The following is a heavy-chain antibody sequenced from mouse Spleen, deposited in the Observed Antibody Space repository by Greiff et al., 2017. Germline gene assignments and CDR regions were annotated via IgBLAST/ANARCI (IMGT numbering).Heavy chain of an antibody. Sequence: EVMLVESGGGLVKPGGSLKLSCAASGFTFSSYAMSWVRQTPEKRLEWVATISDGGSYTYYPDNVKGRFTISRDNAKNNLYLQMSHLKSEDTAMYYCARDGLRWEHFDYWGQGTTLTVSS. CDR2: ISDGGSYT. V-gene: IGHV5-4*01. J-gene: IGHJ2*01. CDR3: ARDGLRWEHFDY. D-gene: IGHD1-1*02. CDR1: GFTFSSYA.